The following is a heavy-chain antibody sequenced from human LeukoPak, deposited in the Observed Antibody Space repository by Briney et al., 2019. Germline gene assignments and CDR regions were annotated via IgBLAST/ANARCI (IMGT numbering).Heavy chain of an antibody. D-gene: IGHD3-10*01. CDR1: GFTFSRYW. J-gene: IGHJ4*02. V-gene: IGHV3-74*01. CDR3: ARDVGGAGSH. CDR2: IDEHGTTI. Sequence: QPGGPLRLSCAASGFTFSRYWMHWVRQAPGEGLVWVSRIDEHGTTIDYADSVRDRFTISRDNAKNTLYLHMNSLRAEDTAMYYCARDVGGAGSHWGQGSLVTVSS.